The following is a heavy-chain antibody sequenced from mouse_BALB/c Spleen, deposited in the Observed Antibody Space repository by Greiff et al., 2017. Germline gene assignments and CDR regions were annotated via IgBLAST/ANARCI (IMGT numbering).Heavy chain of an antibody. V-gene: IGHV3-2*02. CDR2: ISYSGST. J-gene: IGHJ3*01. CDR3: ARSGTGTAWFAY. D-gene: IGHD4-1*01. Sequence: EVKLQESGPGLVKPSQSLSLTCTVTGYSITSDYAWNWIRQFPGNKLEWMGYISYSGSTSYNPSLKSRISITRDTSKNQFFLQLNSVTTEDTATYYCARSGTGTAWFAYWGQGTLVTVSA. CDR1: GYSITSDYA.